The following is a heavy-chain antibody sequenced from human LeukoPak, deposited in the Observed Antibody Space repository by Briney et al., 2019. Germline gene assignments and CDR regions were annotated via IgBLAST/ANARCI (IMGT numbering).Heavy chain of an antibody. CDR2: IYHSGST. CDR3: ARHAANWVYFDY. CDR1: GYSISSGYY. D-gene: IGHD7-27*01. J-gene: IGHJ4*02. Sequence: SETLSLTCAVSGYSISSGYYWGWIRQPPGTGLGWIGSIYHSGSTYYNPSLKSRVTISVDTSKNQFSLKLSSVTAADTAVYYCARHAANWVYFDYWGQGTLVTVSS. V-gene: IGHV4-38-2*01.